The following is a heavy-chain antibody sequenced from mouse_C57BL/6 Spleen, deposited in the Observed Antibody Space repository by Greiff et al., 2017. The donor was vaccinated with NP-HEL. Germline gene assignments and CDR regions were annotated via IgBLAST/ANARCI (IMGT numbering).Heavy chain of an antibody. Sequence: QVQFQQLDAELVKLGAPGKISARVFGYTFTDHTFHWRKQRLEQGLEGIGYIYPRDGSTKYIERFKGKATLMADKSSNTAYMQLNSLTSEDSAVYFCARSMISNPFAYWGQGTLVTVSA. CDR2: IYPRDGST. D-gene: IGHD2-4*01. CDR1: GYTFTDHT. J-gene: IGHJ3*01. CDR3: ARSMISNPFAY. V-gene: IGHV1-78*01.